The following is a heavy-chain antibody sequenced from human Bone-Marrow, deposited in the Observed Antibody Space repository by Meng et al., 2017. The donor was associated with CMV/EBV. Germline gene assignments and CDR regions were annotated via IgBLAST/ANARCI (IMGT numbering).Heavy chain of an antibody. CDR3: ARDGPDSSGYSHFDD. CDR1: GYTFTSYG. V-gene: IGHV1-18*01. J-gene: IGHJ4*02. Sequence: ASVKVSCKASGYTFTSYGISWVRQAPGQGLEWMGWIIAYNGNTNYAQKLQGRVTMTTDTSTSTAHMELRSLRSDDTVVYYCARDGPDSSGYSHFDDWGQGTLVTVSS. D-gene: IGHD3-22*01. CDR2: IIAYNGNT.